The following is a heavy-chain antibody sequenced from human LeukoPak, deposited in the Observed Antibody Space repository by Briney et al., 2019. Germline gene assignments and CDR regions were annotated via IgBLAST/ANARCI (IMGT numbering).Heavy chain of an antibody. Sequence: GGSLRLSCAASGFTFSSYEMNWVRQGPGKGLEWVSYISGSSSTIYYADSVKGRFTISRDNAKNSLYLQMNSLRAEDTAVYYCASIGDTHYYSQDYWGQGTLVTVSS. CDR1: GFTFSSYE. J-gene: IGHJ4*02. D-gene: IGHD3-10*01. CDR2: ISGSSSTI. V-gene: IGHV3-48*03. CDR3: ASIGDTHYYSQDY.